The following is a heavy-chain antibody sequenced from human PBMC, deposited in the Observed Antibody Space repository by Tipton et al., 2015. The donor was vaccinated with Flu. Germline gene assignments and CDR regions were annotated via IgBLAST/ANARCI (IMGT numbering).Heavy chain of an antibody. CDR3: ARGYDILTDGGGYFDY. CDR1: GFTFSNYG. Sequence: GSLRLSCAASGFTFSNYGMHWVRQAPGKGLEWVAFTRYDGSNKYYADSVKGRFTISRDIPKNTLYLQMNSLRAEDTAVYYCARGYDILTDGGGYFDYWGQGTLVTVSS. J-gene: IGHJ4*02. D-gene: IGHD3-9*01. CDR2: TRYDGSNK. V-gene: IGHV3-30*02.